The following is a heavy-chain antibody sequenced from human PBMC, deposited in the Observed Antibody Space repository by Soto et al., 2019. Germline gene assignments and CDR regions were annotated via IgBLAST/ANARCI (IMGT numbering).Heavy chain of an antibody. J-gene: IGHJ5*02. V-gene: IGHV4-31*03. D-gene: IGHD3-22*01. CDR1: GGSISSGGYY. CDR3: ARDHYDSSGSGNWFDP. Sequence: PSETLSLTCTVSGGSISSGGYYWSWIRQHPGKGLEWIGYIYYSGSTYYNPSLKSRVTISVDTSKNQFSLKLSSVTAADSAVYYCARDHYDSSGSGNWFDPWGQGTLVTVSS. CDR2: IYYSGST.